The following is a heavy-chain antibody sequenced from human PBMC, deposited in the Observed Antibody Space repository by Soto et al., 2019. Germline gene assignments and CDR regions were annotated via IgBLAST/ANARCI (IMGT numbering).Heavy chain of an antibody. D-gene: IGHD3-22*01. J-gene: IGHJ4*02. V-gene: IGHV3-23*01. CDR3: AKRPDSSGYYPFDY. CDR2: ISGSGGST. Sequence: GGSLRLSCTASGFTFSSYAMSWVRQAPGKGLEWVSAISGSGGSTYYADSVKGRFTISRDNSKNTLYLQMNSLRAEDTAVYYCAKRPDSSGYYPFDYWGQGTLVTVSS. CDR1: GFTFSSYA.